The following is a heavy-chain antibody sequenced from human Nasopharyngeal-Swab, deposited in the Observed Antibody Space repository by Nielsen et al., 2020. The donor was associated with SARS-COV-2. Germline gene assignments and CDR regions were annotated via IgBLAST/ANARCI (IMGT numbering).Heavy chain of an antibody. V-gene: IGHV4-38-2*02. D-gene: IGHD3-9*01. CDR3: VRLYYDLLTGYFSVGGNFDY. J-gene: IGHJ4*02. CDR2: INHRGNT. CDR1: GFSIISNHY. Sequence: SGTLSLTCNVSGFSIISNHYWGWIRQSPGKRLEGIATINHRGNTYYNPSLESRVTISTDTSKDPFFLRVTSVTAADTAVYYCVRLYYDLLTGYFSVGGNFDYWGPGTLVTVSS.